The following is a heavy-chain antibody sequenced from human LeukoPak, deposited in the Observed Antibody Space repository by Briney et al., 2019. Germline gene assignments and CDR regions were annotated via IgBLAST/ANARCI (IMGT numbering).Heavy chain of an antibody. CDR3: ARDTGVRYYGSGSYYNRYFDY. D-gene: IGHD3-10*01. V-gene: IGHV4-59*01. Sequence: SETLSLTCTVPGGPISSYYWSWIRQPPGKGLEWIGYIYYSGSTNYNPSLKSRVTISVDTSKNQFSLKLSSVTAADTAVYYCARDTGVRYYGSGSYYNRYFDYWGQGTLVTVSS. J-gene: IGHJ4*02. CDR1: GGPISSYY. CDR2: IYYSGST.